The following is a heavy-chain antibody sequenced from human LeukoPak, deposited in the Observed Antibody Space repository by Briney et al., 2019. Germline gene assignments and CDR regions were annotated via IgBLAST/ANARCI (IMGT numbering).Heavy chain of an antibody. J-gene: IGHJ3*02. D-gene: IGHD3/OR15-3a*01. V-gene: IGHV4-30-4*08. CDR2: IYYSGST. Sequence: PSQTLSLTCTVSGGSISSGDYYWSWIRQPPGKGLEWIGYIYYSGSTYYNPSLKSRVTISVGTSKNQFSLKLSSVTAADTAVYYCARDFDFWSSRNNDAFDIWGQGTMVTVSS. CDR1: GGSISSGDYY. CDR3: ARDFDFWSSRNNDAFDI.